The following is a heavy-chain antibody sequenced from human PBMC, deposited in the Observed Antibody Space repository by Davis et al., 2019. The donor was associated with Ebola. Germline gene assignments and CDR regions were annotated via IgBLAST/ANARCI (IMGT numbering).Heavy chain of an antibody. CDR2: IHRRGST. Sequence: MPSETLSLTCTVSGGSISSSPYYWGWIRQPPRKGLEWIGSIHRRGSTYYNPSLKSRVTISVDTSKNQFSLKLSSVTAADTAVYYCARGSIYGDYAHWGQGTLVTVSS. CDR3: ARGSIYGDYAH. J-gene: IGHJ4*02. D-gene: IGHD4-17*01. CDR1: GGSISSSPYY. V-gene: IGHV4-39*07.